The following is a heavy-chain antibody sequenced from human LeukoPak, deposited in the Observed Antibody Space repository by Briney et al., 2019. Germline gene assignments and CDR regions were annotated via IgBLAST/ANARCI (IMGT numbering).Heavy chain of an antibody. CDR1: GGTFSSYA. J-gene: IGHJ3*02. D-gene: IGHD4-23*01. CDR3: ARGFPGNSEVVDI. Sequence: SVKVSCKASGGTFSSYAISWVRQAPGQGLEWMGGIIPIFGTANYAQKFQGRVTITTDESTGTAYMELSSLRSEDTAVYYCARGFPGNSEVVDIWGQGTMVTVSS. V-gene: IGHV1-69*05. CDR2: IIPIFGTA.